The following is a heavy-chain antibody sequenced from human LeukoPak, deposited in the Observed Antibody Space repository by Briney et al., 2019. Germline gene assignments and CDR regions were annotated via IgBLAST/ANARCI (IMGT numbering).Heavy chain of an antibody. V-gene: IGHV3-64D*09. CDR2: ISSSGGNT. Sequence: GGSLRLSCSASGFTFSDYAMHWVRQAPGKGLEYVSTISSSGGNTDYADSVKGRFTISRDNSKNTLYLQMSSLRVEDTVVYYCVKDSRGSGRGGGLDYWGQGTLVTVSS. J-gene: IGHJ4*02. D-gene: IGHD3-10*01. CDR1: GFTFSDYA. CDR3: VKDSRGSGRGGGLDY.